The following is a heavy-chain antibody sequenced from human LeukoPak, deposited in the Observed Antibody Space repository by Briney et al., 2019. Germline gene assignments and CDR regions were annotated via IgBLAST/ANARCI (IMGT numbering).Heavy chain of an antibody. CDR1: GFIFTGYA. CDR3: AKNLLGSEAFSWYFDL. D-gene: IGHD1-26*01. CDR2: ITSSSSTI. V-gene: IGHV3-48*01. Sequence: GGSLRLSCAASGFIFTGYAMNWVRQAPGKGLEWVSYITSSSSTIYYADSVKGRFTISRDNSQNTLYLQMHSLRAEDTAVYSCAKNLLGSEAFSWYFDLWGRGTLVTVSS. J-gene: IGHJ2*01.